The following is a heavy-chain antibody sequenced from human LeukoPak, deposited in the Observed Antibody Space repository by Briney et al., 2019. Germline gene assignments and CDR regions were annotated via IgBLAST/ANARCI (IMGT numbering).Heavy chain of an antibody. V-gene: IGHV3-20*04. CDR1: GFTFDDYG. J-gene: IGHJ4*02. CDR3: ARGGGPRGVVPAAPIDY. D-gene: IGHD2-2*01. Sequence: GXXLRLSCAASGFTFDDYGMSWVRHAPGKGLEWVSGINWNGGSTVYADCVKGRFTISRDNAKNSLYLQMNSLRAEDTALYYCARGGGPRGVVPAAPIDYWGQGTLVTVSS. CDR2: INWNGGST.